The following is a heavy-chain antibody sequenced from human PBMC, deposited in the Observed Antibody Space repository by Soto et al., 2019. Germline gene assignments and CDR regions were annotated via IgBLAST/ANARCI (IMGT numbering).Heavy chain of an antibody. CDR2: SGSGGRT. D-gene: IGHD2-2*03. J-gene: IGHJ4*02. V-gene: IGHV3-23*01. CDR3: ARAVGSTLY. CDR1: GFTLSSYA. Sequence: GGSLRLSCTASGFTLSSYAMAWVRQATGKGLEWVSASGSGGRTYYADSAKGRFIVSRDNSRSTVFLQMNSLRVGDTAMYYCARAVGSTLYWGQGTLVTVSS.